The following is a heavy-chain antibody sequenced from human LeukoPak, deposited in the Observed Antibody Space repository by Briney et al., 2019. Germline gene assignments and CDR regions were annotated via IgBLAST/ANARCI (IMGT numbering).Heavy chain of an antibody. D-gene: IGHD5-12*01. J-gene: IGHJ4*02. V-gene: IGHV3-7*03. CDR1: GFTFSDYS. Sequence: GGSLRLSCITSGFTFSDYSMDWVRQAPGKGLEWVANIKKDGSETYYVDSVKGRFTISRDNAKNSLYLQMNSLRAEDTAMYYCARGRYSGTTYYFDYWGQGTLVTVSS. CDR2: IKKDGSET. CDR3: ARGRYSGTTYYFDY.